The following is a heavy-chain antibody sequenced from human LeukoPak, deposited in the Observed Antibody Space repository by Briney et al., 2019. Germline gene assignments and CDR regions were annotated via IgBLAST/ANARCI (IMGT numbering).Heavy chain of an antibody. CDR1: GLSISNSW. Sequence: GGSLRLSCEASGLSISNSWMAWVRRAPGKGLEWVANMKEDGSAKFYVDSVKGRFTISRDNAKNSLSLQMNSLRVEDTAVYYCATALDAPAGPDWGQGTLVTVSS. D-gene: IGHD6-13*01. J-gene: IGHJ4*02. V-gene: IGHV3-7*01. CDR3: ATALDAPAGPD. CDR2: MKEDGSAK.